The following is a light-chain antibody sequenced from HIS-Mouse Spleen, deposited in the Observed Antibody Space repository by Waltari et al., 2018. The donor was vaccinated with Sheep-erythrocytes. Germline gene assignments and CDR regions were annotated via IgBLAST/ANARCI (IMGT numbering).Light chain of an antibody. CDR1: QSVSSY. J-gene: IGKJ2*01. Sequence: EIVSTQSPATLSLSPGERATLSCRASQSVSSYLAWYQQKPGQAPRPLIYDASNRATGIPARFSGSGSGTDFTLTISSLEPEDFAVYYCQQRSNWYTFGQGTKLEIK. CDR2: DAS. V-gene: IGKV3-11*01. CDR3: QQRSNWYT.